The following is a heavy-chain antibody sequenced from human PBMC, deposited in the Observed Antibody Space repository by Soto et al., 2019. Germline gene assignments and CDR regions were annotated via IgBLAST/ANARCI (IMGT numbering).Heavy chain of an antibody. J-gene: IGHJ5*02. V-gene: IGHV3-74*01. Sequence: GGSLRLSCAASGFTFSSYWMHWVRQAPGKGLVWVSRINLEGSSTTYADSVKGRFTISRDNAKNTLYLQMNSLRVEDTAVYYCARAAVGDWFDPWGQGTLVTVSS. D-gene: IGHD2-15*01. CDR2: INLEGSST. CDR1: GFTFSSYW. CDR3: ARAAVGDWFDP.